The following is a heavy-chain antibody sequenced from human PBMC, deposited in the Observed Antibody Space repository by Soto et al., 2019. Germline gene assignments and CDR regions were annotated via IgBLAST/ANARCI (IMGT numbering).Heavy chain of an antibody. J-gene: IGHJ4*02. CDR2: IYYSGRT. CDR3: ARYCLSTSCYYFDY. Sequence: QVQLQESGPGLVKPSQTLSLTCTVSGGSIRSGDYYWSWIRQPPGKGLEWIGFIYYSGRTYYNPSLKSRLTISVDTSKNQFSLKLSSVTAADTAVYYCARYCLSTSCYYFDYWGQGTLVTVSS. V-gene: IGHV4-30-4*01. D-gene: IGHD2-2*01. CDR1: GGSIRSGDYY.